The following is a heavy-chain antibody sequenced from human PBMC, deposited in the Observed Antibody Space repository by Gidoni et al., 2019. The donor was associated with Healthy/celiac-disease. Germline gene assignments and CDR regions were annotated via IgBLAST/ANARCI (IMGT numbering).Heavy chain of an antibody. J-gene: IGHJ4*02. CDR2: IKSKTDGGTT. V-gene: IGHV3-15*07. CDR1: GFTFRNAW. D-gene: IGHD6-6*01. CDR3: TTDFWGEYSSSSWRIGY. Sequence: EVQLVASGGGLVKPGGSLRLSCAASGFTFRNAWLNWVSQAPGKGLEWVGRIKSKTDGGTTDYAAPVKGRFTISRDDSKNTLYLQMNSLKTEDTAVYYCTTDFWGEYSSSSWRIGYWGQGTLVTVSS.